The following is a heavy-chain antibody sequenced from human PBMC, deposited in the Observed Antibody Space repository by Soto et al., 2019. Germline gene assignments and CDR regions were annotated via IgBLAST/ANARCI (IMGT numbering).Heavy chain of an antibody. CDR1: GDSVSSNSAG. V-gene: IGHV6-1*01. CDR2: TYYRSKWYN. D-gene: IGHD5-12*01. Sequence: SQTLSLTCAITGDSVSSNSAGWSWVRQSPSRGLEWLGRTYYRSKWYNDYAVSVKSRITINPDTSKNQFSLQLNSVTPEDTAVYYCATQDIVATTAGLTFDIWGQGAMVTVSS. CDR3: ATQDIVATTAGLTFDI. J-gene: IGHJ3*02.